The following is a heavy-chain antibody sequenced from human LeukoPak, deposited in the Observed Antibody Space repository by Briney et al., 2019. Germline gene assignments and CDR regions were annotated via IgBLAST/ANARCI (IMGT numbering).Heavy chain of an antibody. V-gene: IGHV5-51*01. Sequence: GESLKISCKGSGYRFSSYWIGWVRQMPGKGLEWMAIIYPGDSDTRYSPSFQGQVTISVDKSISTAYLQWSSLKASDTAMYYCAGQSQDYDALDIWGQGTVVTVSS. CDR3: AGQSQDYDALDI. CDR2: IYPGDSDT. J-gene: IGHJ3*02. D-gene: IGHD3-16*01. CDR1: GYRFSSYW.